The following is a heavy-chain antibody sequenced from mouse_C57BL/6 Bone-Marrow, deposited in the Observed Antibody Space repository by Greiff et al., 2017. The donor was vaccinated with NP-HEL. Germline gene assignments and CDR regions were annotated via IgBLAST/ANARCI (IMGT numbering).Heavy chain of an antibody. J-gene: IGHJ1*03. Sequence: QVQLQQSGPELVKPGASVKISCKASGYAFSSSWMNWVKQRPGKGLEWIGRIYPGDGATTYNGKFKGKATLTADKSSSTAYMQLSSLTSEDSAVYCCARSYGNYGNWYFDVWGTGTTVTVSS. CDR2: IYPGDGAT. CDR3: ARSYGNYGNWYFDV. CDR1: GYAFSSSW. V-gene: IGHV1-82*01. D-gene: IGHD2-1*01.